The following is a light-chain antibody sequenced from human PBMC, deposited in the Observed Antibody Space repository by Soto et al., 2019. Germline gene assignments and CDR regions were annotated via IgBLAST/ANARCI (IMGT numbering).Light chain of an antibody. V-gene: IGLV2-14*01. Sequence: QSLMSQSASWSGSPGQSITISCTGTSSDVGGYNYVSWYQQHPDKAPKLMIYEVTSRPSGVSNRFSGSKSGNTASLTISGLQAEDEADYYCSSYTSSGSLAYVFATGTKVTVL. CDR3: SSYTSSGSLAYV. CDR1: SSDVGGYNY. CDR2: EVT. J-gene: IGLJ1*01.